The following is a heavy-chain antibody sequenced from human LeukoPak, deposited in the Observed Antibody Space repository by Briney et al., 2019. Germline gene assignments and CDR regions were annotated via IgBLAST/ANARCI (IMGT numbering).Heavy chain of an antibody. CDR1: GFTFNSYW. CDR3: VKPLCSRTTCYRYFDS. CDR2: INPYGSDT. D-gene: IGHD3-16*02. Sequence: PGGSLRLSCAASGFTFNSYWMWWVRQASGKGLEWVANINPYGSDTYYADSVKGRFTISRDNAENSLYLQMNSLRAEDTAVYYCVKPLCSRTTCYRYFDSWGQGIPVAVSS. J-gene: IGHJ4*02. V-gene: IGHV3-7*01.